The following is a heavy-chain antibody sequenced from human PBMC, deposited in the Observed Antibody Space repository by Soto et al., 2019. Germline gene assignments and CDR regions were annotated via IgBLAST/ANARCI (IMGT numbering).Heavy chain of an antibody. V-gene: IGHV3-74*01. J-gene: IGHJ4*02. CDR1: GFSFSTW. Sequence: EVQLVESGGGVVQPGGSLRLSCAASGFSFSTWMHWVRQAPGKGLVWLSRINSDGSSITYADSVKGRFIVSRDNAKHTLYLQINTLPAEDTAVYYCTRGASGYGNFHYWGQGVLLTVSS. D-gene: IGHD5-12*01. CDR3: TRGASGYGNFHY. CDR2: INSDGSSI.